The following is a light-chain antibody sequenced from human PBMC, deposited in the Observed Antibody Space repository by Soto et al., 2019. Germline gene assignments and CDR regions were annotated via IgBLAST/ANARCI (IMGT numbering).Light chain of an antibody. CDR2: GAS. J-gene: IGKJ1*01. CDR1: QSVSSSF. Sequence: EIVLTQSPGTLSLSPGERATLSCSASQSVSSSFLAWYQQKPGQAPRLLIYGASSRATGIPDRFSGSGSGTDFTLTISRLEPEDFALYYCQQYANSRTFGQGTKVDIK. V-gene: IGKV3-20*01. CDR3: QQYANSRT.